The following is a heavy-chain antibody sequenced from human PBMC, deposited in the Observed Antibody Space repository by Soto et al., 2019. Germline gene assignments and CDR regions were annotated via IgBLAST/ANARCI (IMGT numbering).Heavy chain of an antibody. CDR2: INHSGST. Sequence: PSETLSLTCAVYGGSFSGYYWTWIRQPPGTGLEWIGEINHSGSTNYNPSLKSRVTISVDTSKNQFSLKLTSVTVADTAVYYCARHKTSGLFDDWGQGTLVTVSS. V-gene: IGHV4-34*01. J-gene: IGHJ4*02. CDR1: GGSFSGYY. CDR3: ARHKTSGLFDD.